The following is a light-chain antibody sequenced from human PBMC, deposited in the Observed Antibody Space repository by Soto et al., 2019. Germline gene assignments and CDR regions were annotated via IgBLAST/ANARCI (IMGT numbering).Light chain of an antibody. CDR3: QTWGTGIV. J-gene: IGLJ2*01. CDR1: SGHSAYA. CDR2: LNTDGSH. V-gene: IGLV4-69*01. Sequence: QSVLTQSPSASASLGASVKLTCTLSSGHSAYAIAWHQQRPEKGPRYLLTLNTDGSHNRGDGIPDRFSGSSSGAERYLTISRPQSGDGAYFYCQTWGTGIVFGGGTKLTVL.